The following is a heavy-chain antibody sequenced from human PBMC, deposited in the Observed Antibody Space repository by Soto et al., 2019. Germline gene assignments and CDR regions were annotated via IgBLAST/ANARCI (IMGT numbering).Heavy chain of an antibody. CDR2: IFSSGST. CDR3: AREGSYSAYNFAHGIQLWSFDF. V-gene: IGHV4-4*07. J-gene: IGHJ4*02. Sequence: SETLSLTCTVSGGSINTFYWSWVRQPAGKGLEWIGRIFSSGSTSFNPSLESRVAMSVGTSKNHFSLNLSSVTAADMAVYYCAREGSYSAYNFAHGIQLWSFDFWGQGALVTVSS. D-gene: IGHD5-12*01. CDR1: GGSINTFY.